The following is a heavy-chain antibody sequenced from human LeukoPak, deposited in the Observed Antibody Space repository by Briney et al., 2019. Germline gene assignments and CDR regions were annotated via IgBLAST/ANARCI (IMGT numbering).Heavy chain of an antibody. D-gene: IGHD5-18*01. CDR1: GFTFSSYA. CDR2: ISGSGGST. Sequence: GGSLRLSCAASGFTFSSYAMSWVRQAPGKGLEWVSAISGSGGSTYYADSVKGRFTISRDNSKSTLYLQMNSLRAEDTAVYYCAKDPNTYSYGRNWFDPWGQGTLVTVSS. CDR3: AKDPNTYSYGRNWFDP. V-gene: IGHV3-23*01. J-gene: IGHJ5*02.